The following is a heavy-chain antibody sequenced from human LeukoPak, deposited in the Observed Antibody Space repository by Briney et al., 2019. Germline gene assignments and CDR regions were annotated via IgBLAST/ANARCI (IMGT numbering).Heavy chain of an antibody. CDR2: IYYSGST. CDR1: GGSISSSSYY. Sequence: PSETLSLTCTVSGGSISSSSYYWGWIRQPPGKGLEWIGSIYYSGSTYYNPSLKSRVTISVDTSKNQFSLKLSSVTAADTAVYYCARWPVVVPAAQGDAFDIWGQGTMVTVSS. J-gene: IGHJ3*02. D-gene: IGHD2-2*01. CDR3: ARWPVVVPAAQGDAFDI. V-gene: IGHV4-39*01.